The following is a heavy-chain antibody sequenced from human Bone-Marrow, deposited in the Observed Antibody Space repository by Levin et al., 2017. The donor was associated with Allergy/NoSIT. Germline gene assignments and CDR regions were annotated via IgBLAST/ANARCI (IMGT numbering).Heavy chain of an antibody. Sequence: PGGSLRLSCTASGFSLTDAWMSWVRQAPGKGLEWVGRIKSQTDGGTTDYAAPVKDRFTLSRDDSKNVLYLQMTSLKREDTAVYYCTRDESCSGGVCYSYNWFDPWGQGTRVTVSS. CDR1: GFSLTDAW. J-gene: IGHJ5*02. CDR2: IKSQTDGGTT. D-gene: IGHD2-21*01. CDR3: TRDESCSGGVCYSYNWFDP. V-gene: IGHV3-15*01.